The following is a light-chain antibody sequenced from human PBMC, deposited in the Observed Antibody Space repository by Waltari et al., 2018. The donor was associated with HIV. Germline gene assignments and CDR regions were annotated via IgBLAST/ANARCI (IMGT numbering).Light chain of an antibody. CDR1: ALPKQY. CDR3: QSADSSGIYEI. V-gene: IGLV3-25*03. Sequence: SYELTQPPSMSVSPGQTARITCSGDALPKQYAYWYQQKQGQAPVLIIYKDTERPAGIPERFSGSNSGTRATLTISGVQAEDEAAYYCQSADSSGIYEIFGGGTKVIVL. J-gene: IGLJ2*01. CDR2: KDT.